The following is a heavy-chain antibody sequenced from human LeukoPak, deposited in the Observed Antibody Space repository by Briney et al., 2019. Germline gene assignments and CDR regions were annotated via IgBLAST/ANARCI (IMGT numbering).Heavy chain of an antibody. Sequence: QTGGSLRLSCAASGFTFDDYVMSWVRQAPGKGLEWVSTISGGTSGTHYADSVRGRFTISRDNSRNTLYLQLNSLRADDTAVYYCAKDGSSSWYGINKIAEYFHHWGQGTLVTVSS. CDR2: ISGGTSGT. CDR3: AKDGSSSWYGINKIAEYFHH. CDR1: GFTFDDYV. J-gene: IGHJ1*01. D-gene: IGHD6-13*01. V-gene: IGHV3-23*01.